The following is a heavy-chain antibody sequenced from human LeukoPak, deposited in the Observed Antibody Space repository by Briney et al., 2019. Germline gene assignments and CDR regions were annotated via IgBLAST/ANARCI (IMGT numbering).Heavy chain of an antibody. CDR3: ARGIAAAGTGEYYFDY. CDR2: INPNSGGT. J-gene: IGHJ4*02. CDR1: GYTFTGYY. V-gene: IGHV1-2*06. Sequence: ASVKVSCKASGYTFTGYYMHWVRQAPGQGLEWMGRINPNSGGTNYAQKFQGRVTMTRDTSISTAYMELSRLRSDDTAVYYCARGIAAAGTGEYYFDYWGQGTLVTVSS. D-gene: IGHD6-13*01.